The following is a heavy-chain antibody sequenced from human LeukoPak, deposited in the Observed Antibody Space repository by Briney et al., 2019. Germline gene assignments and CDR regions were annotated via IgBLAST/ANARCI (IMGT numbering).Heavy chain of an antibody. V-gene: IGHV3-30-3*01. J-gene: IGHJ4*02. D-gene: IGHD3-10*01. Sequence: GGSLRLSCAASGFTFSSYAMHWVRQAPGKGLEWVAVISYDGSNKYYADSVKGRFTISRDNAKNSLYLQMNSLRAEDTAIYYCASQGTYLFWGQGTLVTVSS. CDR3: ASQGTYLF. CDR1: GFTFSSYA. CDR2: ISYDGSNK.